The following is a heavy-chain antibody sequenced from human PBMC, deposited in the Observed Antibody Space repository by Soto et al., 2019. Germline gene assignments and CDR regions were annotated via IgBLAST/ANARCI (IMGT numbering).Heavy chain of an antibody. CDR2: INHSGST. J-gene: IGHJ4*02. D-gene: IGHD2-8*02. V-gene: IGHV4-34*01. CDR1: GGSFSGYY. Sequence: QVQLQQWGAGLLKPSETLSLTCAVYGGSFSGYYWTWIRQPPGTGLEWIGEINHSGSTNYNPSLKRRVTISVDTAKNQFSLKLTSVTAGDTAVYYCARDKITGLFDYWCQGTLVTVSS. CDR3: ARDKITGLFDY.